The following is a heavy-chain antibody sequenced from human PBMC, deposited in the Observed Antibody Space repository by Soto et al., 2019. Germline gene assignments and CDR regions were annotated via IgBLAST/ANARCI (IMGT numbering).Heavy chain of an antibody. J-gene: IGHJ4*02. CDR2: IYHTGIT. Sequence: QVQLQESGPGLVKPSGTLSLTCGVFGGSISNSNWWTWVRQPPGKGLEWIGEIYHTGITNYNSSLMSRVTISLDKPHNQFSLKLSAVTAADTAVYYCAHRPIVGAAIWGQGTLVTVSS. CDR1: GGSISNSNW. CDR3: AHRPIVGAAI. V-gene: IGHV4-4*02. D-gene: IGHD1-26*01.